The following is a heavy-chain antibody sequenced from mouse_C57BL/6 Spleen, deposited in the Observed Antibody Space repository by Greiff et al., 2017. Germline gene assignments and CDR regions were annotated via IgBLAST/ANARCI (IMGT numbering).Heavy chain of an antibody. V-gene: IGHV1-19*01. J-gene: IGHJ2*01. CDR1: GYTFTDYY. D-gene: IGHD3-2*02. Sequence: EVQLQQSGPVLVKPGASVKMSCKASGYTFTDYYMNWVKQSHGKSLEWIGVINPYNGGTSYNQKFKGKATLTVDKSSSTAYMELNSLTSEDSAVYYCARDTAQATGFDYWGQGTTLTVSS. CDR2: INPYNGGT. CDR3: ARDTAQATGFDY.